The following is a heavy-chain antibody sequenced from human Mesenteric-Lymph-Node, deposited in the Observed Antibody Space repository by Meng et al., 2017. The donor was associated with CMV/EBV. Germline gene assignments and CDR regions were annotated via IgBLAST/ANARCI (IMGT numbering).Heavy chain of an antibody. CDR2: VSPDSGNT. CDR3: ARKVGYCSSTSCQDWFDP. V-gene: IGHV1-8*01. Sequence: ASVKVSCKTSGYTFTSYDITWVRQATGQGLEWIGWVSPDSGNTVYAHNFQGRVALSRDTSISTAYMELSSLRSEDTAVYYCARKVGYCSSTSCQDWFDPWGQGTLVTVSS. D-gene: IGHD2-2*01. CDR1: GYTFTSYD. J-gene: IGHJ5*02.